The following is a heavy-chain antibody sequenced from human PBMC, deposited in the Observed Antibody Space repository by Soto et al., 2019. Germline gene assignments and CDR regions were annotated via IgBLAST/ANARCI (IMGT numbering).Heavy chain of an antibody. D-gene: IGHD3-22*01. CDR3: ARLLNYYDSSGPTAGSGAFDI. CDR2: INPSGGST. CDR1: GYTFTSYY. J-gene: IGHJ3*02. V-gene: IGHV1-46*01. Sequence: ASVKVSCKASGYTFTSYYMHWVRQAPGQGLEWMGIINPSGGSTSYAQKFQGRVTMTRDTSTSTVYMELSSLRSEDTAVYYCARLLNYYDSSGPTAGSGAFDIWGQGTMVTVSS.